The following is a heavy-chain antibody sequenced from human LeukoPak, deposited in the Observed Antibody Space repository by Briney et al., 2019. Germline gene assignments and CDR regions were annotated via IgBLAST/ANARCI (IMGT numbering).Heavy chain of an antibody. CDR1: GFSFSSYA. J-gene: IGHJ3*01. CDR2: VSGSGTDT. CDR3: AKRKFYGSGSVFVSHAFDF. V-gene: IGHV3-23*01. D-gene: IGHD3-10*01. Sequence: PGGSLRLSCAASGFSFSSYAMSWVRQTPGKGLNWVSAVSGSGTDTIYDNSVKGRFTISRDNSKNTLYLQMNALRAEDTAIDYCAKRKFYGSGSVFVSHAFDFWGQGTMVTVSS.